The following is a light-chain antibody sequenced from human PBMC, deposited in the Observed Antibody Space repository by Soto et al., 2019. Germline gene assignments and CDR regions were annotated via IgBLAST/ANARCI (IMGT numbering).Light chain of an antibody. CDR3: QVWDISSDHYV. CDR1: NIGSKA. Sequence: SYELTQPHSGSVATVQRARITCGGNNIGSKAVHWCQQKAGQDPVLIIYSESSRPSGIPERFSGSNTGNTATLTISRIEAGDEADYSCQVWDISSDHYVVGTGTKLTVL. CDR2: SES. J-gene: IGLJ1*01. V-gene: IGLV3-12*02.